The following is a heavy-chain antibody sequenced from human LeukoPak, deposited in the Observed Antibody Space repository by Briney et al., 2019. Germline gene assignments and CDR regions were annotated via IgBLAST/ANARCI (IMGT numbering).Heavy chain of an antibody. Sequence: SETLSLTCTVSGVSISSSNSYWGWIRQPPGKGLEWIGSIYYSGNTYYNASLKSQVSISIDTSKNQFSLKLTSATAADTAVYYCARQTGSGLFILPGGQGTLVTVSS. V-gene: IGHV4-39*01. CDR2: IYYSGNT. J-gene: IGHJ4*02. CDR3: ARQTGSGLFILP. CDR1: GVSISSSNSY. D-gene: IGHD3/OR15-3a*01.